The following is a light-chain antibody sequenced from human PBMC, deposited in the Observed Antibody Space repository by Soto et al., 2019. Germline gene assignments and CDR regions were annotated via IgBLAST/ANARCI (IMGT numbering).Light chain of an antibody. V-gene: IGKV3-20*01. CDR3: QHYGSSPL. CDR1: QSVSSSY. CDR2: GAS. J-gene: IGKJ2*01. Sequence: EIVLTQSPGTLSLSPGERATLSCRASQSVSSSYLAWYQQKPGQAPRLLIYGASSRATGIPDRFSGSGSGTDFTITISRLEPEDFAVYYCQHYGSSPLFGQGTKLEIK.